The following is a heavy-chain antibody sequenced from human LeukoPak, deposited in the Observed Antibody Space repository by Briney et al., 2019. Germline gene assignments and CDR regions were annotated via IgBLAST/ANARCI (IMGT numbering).Heavy chain of an antibody. V-gene: IGHV3-21*06. J-gene: IGHJ3*02. Sequence: KPGGSPRLSCAASGFTFSSYTMNWVRQALGKGLEWLSSISSSSSYIYYADSVKGRFTISTDNTKNSLYLQMNSMRADDTAVYYCARDTYDILTGYYKWAFDIWGQGTMVTVSS. CDR1: GFTFSSYT. CDR2: ISSSSSYI. CDR3: ARDTYDILTGYYKWAFDI. D-gene: IGHD3-9*01.